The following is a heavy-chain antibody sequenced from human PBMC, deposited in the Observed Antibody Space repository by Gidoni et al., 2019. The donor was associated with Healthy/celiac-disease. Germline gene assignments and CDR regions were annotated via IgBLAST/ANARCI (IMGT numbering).Heavy chain of an antibody. J-gene: IGHJ6*03. D-gene: IGHD3-16*01. Sequence: QVQLQESGPGLVKPSETLSLTCTVSGCSVSSGSYYWSWIRQPPGKGLEWIGYIYYSGSTNYNPSLKSRVTISVDTSKNQFSLKLSSVTAADTAVYYCARVKSGLVHYYYYMDVWGKGTTVTVSS. CDR2: IYYSGST. CDR3: ARVKSGLVHYYYYMDV. V-gene: IGHV4-61*01. CDR1: GCSVSSGSYY.